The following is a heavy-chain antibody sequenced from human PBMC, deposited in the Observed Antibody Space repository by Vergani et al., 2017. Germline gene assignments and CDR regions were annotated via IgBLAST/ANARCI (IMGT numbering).Heavy chain of an antibody. CDR1: GGTFSSYA. D-gene: IGHD3-22*01. Sequence: QVQLVQSGAEVKKPGSSVKVSCKASGGTFSSYAISWVRQAPGQGLEWMGRIIPILGIANYAQKFQGRVTITADKSTSTAYMELSRLRSEDTAVYYGAREDSNYGYMDVWGKGTTVTVSS. CDR3: AREDSNYGYMDV. V-gene: IGHV1-69*04. J-gene: IGHJ6*03. CDR2: IIPILGIA.